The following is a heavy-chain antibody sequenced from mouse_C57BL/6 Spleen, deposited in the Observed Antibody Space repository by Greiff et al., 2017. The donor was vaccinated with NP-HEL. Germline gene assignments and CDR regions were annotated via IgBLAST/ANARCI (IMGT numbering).Heavy chain of an antibody. CDR2: IDPSDSET. CDR1: AYTFTSYW. CDR3: ARSGYYAMDY. V-gene: IGHV1-52*01. Sequence: QVQLQQPGAELVRPGSSVKLSCKASAYTFTSYWMHWVKQRPIQGLEWIGNIDPSDSETHYNQKFKDKATLTVDKSSSTAYMQLSSLTSEDSAVYYCARSGYYAMDYWGQGTTLTVSS. D-gene: IGHD3-1*01. J-gene: IGHJ4*01.